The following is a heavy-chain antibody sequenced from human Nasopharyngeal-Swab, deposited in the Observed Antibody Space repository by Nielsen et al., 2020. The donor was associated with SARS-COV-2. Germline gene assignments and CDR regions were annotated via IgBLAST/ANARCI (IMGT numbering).Heavy chain of an antibody. J-gene: IGHJ3*02. CDR2: INSGNNYI. Sequence: GESLKISCTASGFTFSSYSINWVRQAPGKGLEWVSSINSGNNYIFYADSVKGRFTISRDNDKNSVYLQMNSLRVEDTAVYYCAKDVGTDVAATDSDAFDIWGQGTMVTVSS. V-gene: IGHV3-21*01. D-gene: IGHD5-12*01. CDR1: GFTFSSYS. CDR3: AKDVGTDVAATDSDAFDI.